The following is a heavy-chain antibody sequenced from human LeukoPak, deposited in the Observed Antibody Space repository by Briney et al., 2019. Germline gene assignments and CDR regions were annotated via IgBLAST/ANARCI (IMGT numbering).Heavy chain of an antibody. D-gene: IGHD6-13*01. CDR2: ISHDGSNK. CDR1: GFTFSSYA. V-gene: IGHV3-30*18. J-gene: IGHJ4*02. Sequence: GGSLRLSCAASGFTFSSYAMSWVRQAPGKGLEWVAVISHDGSNKYYADSVKGRFTISRDNSKNTLYLQMNSLRAEDTAVYYCTKESYSTSWFSDYWGQGTLVTVSS. CDR3: TKESYSTSWFSDY.